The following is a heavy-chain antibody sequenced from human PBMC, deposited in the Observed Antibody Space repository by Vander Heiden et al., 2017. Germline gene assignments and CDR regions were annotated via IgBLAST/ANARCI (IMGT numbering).Heavy chain of an antibody. CDR1: ACSISVKNW. CDR2: IYHSGNT. CDR3: AGDDLLSGIAY. D-gene: IGHD3-3*01. Sequence: VQLQESGRGLMKPWGTLCRTCAVSACSISVKNWWSWVRQTPGKGLVLIGEIYHSGNTNYNPSLQSRVSISLDKSKNQFSLTLTSVAAADTAMYYCAGDDLLSGIAYWGQGTLVTVSS. J-gene: IGHJ4*02. V-gene: IGHV4-4*02.